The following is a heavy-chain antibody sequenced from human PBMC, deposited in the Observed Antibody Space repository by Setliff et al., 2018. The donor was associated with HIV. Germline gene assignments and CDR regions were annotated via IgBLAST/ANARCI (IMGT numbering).Heavy chain of an antibody. CDR2: INCGNGAT. CDR1: GYIYTNYA. Sequence: ASVKVSCKASGYIYTNYAIHWVRQAPGQGLEWIGWINCGNGATKYAQNFQDRFTITTDTSASTVYMELRSLRSEDTAVYYCARDRWFGESAPRLLDYWGPGTQVTVSS. D-gene: IGHD3-10*01. V-gene: IGHV1-3*01. J-gene: IGHJ4*02. CDR3: ARDRWFGESAPRLLDY.